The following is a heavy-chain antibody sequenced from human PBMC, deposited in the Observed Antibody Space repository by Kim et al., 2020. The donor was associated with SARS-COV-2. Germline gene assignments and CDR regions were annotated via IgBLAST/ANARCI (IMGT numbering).Heavy chain of an antibody. CDR3: ARGGYSYGYWFDP. CDR1: GGSFSGYY. V-gene: IGHV4-34*01. Sequence: SETLSLTCAVYGGSFSGYYWSWIRQPPGKGLEWIGEINHSGSTNYNPSLKSRVTISVDTSKNQFSLKLSSVTAADTAVYYCARGGYSYGYWFDPWGQGTLVTVSS. D-gene: IGHD5-18*01. J-gene: IGHJ5*02. CDR2: INHSGST.